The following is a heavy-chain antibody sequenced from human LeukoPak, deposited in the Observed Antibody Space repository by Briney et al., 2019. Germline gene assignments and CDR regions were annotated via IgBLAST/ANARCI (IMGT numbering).Heavy chain of an antibody. CDR2: ISDGGSRT. Sequence: GGSLRLSCGASGFTFRTYAMSWVRQAPGKGLEWVSGISDGGSRTFHAESVKGRFTVSRDNSKNTLYLRMNSLRAEDTAIYYCTRNQILDDTGSWYAYWGQGTLVTVSS. J-gene: IGHJ4*02. V-gene: IGHV3-23*01. CDR3: TRNQILDDTGSWYAY. CDR1: GFTFRTYA. D-gene: IGHD6-13*01.